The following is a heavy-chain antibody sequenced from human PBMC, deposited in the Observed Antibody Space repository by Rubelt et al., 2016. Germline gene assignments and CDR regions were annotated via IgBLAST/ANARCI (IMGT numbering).Heavy chain of an antibody. CDR2: IYYSGST. CDR3: ARHPHGGFGELFFDY. D-gene: IGHD3-10*01. J-gene: IGHJ4*02. CDR1: GGSISSSSYY. Sequence: QLQLQESGPGLVKPSETLSLTCTVSGGSISSSSYYWGWIRQPPGKGLECIGSIYYSGSTYYNPSLKSRVTMSVETSKNQCSLKLSSVTAADTAVYYCARHPHGGFGELFFDYWGQGTLVTVSS. V-gene: IGHV4-39*01.